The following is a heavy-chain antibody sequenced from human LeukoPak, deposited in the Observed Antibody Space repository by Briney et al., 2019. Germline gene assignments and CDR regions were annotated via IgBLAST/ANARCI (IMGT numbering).Heavy chain of an antibody. Sequence: ETLSLTCTVSGGSISSYYWSWIRQPPGKGPEWVANIKQDGSEKYYVDSVKGRFTISRDNAKNSLYLQMNSLRAEDTAVYYCARPAAKTHDAFDIWGQGTMVTVSS. CDR1: GGSISSYY. V-gene: IGHV3-7*01. CDR2: IKQDGSEK. CDR3: ARPAAKTHDAFDI. J-gene: IGHJ3*02. D-gene: IGHD2-2*01.